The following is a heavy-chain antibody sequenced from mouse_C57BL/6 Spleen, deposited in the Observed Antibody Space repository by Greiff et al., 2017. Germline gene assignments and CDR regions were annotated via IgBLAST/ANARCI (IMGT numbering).Heavy chain of an antibody. CDR1: GYTFTSYW. D-gene: IGHD1-1*01. V-gene: IGHV1-72*01. J-gene: IGHJ1*03. Sequence: QVHVKQPGAELVKPGASVKLSCKASGYTFTSYWMHWVKQRPGRGLEWIGRIDPNSGGTKYNEKFKSKATLTVDKPSSTAYMQLSSLASEDSAVYYCARNYYYGSSYNWYFDVWGTGTTVTVSS. CDR2: IDPNSGGT. CDR3: ARNYYYGSSYNWYFDV.